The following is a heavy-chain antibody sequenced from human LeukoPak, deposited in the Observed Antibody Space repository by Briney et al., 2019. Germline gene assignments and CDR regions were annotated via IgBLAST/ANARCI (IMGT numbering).Heavy chain of an antibody. V-gene: IGHV1-46*01. J-gene: IGHJ4*02. CDR3: ARGIRGYYYDSTDLAGFDY. D-gene: IGHD3-22*01. CDR2: INPSGGST. CDR1: GYTFTSYY. Sequence: ASVKVSCKASGYTFTSYYMHWVRQAPGQGLEWMGIINPSGGSTSYAQKFQGRVTMTRDTSTSTVYMELSSLRSEDTAVYYCARGIRGYYYDSTDLAGFDYWGQGTLVTVSS.